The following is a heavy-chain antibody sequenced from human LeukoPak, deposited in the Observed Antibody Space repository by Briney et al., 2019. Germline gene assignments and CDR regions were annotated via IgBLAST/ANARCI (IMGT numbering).Heavy chain of an antibody. D-gene: IGHD2-21*02. J-gene: IGHJ5*01. V-gene: IGHV1-2*02. CDR2: INPNIGDA. CDR1: GYTFTGFF. CDR3: ARMDLDGGDSIGFDS. Sequence: ASVKVSCKASGYTFTGFFMHWVRPAPGQGLEWMGWINPNIGDAYYAQKFQGRVTMTRDRSINTAYMELSRLTSDDTAVYYCARMDLDGGDSIGFDSWGQGTLVTVSS.